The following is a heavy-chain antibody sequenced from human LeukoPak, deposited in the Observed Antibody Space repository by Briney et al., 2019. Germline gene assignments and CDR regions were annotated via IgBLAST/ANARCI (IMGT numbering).Heavy chain of an antibody. CDR3: ARVPHFGPGYYSGGSCYDY. CDR1: GGSISSGDYY. V-gene: IGHV4-30-4*01. CDR2: IYYSGST. D-gene: IGHD2-15*01. Sequence: SQTLSLTCTVSGGSISSGDYYWSWIRQPPGKGLEWIGYIYYSGSTYYNPSLKSRVTISVDTSKNQFSLQPSSVTAADTAVYYCARVPHFGPGYYSGGSCYDYWGQGTLVTVSS. J-gene: IGHJ4*02.